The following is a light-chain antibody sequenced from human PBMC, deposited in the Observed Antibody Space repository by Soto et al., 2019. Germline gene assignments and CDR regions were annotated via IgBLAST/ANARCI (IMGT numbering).Light chain of an antibody. CDR1: SSNIGAGYD. CDR2: GNS. V-gene: IGLV1-40*01. J-gene: IGLJ2*01. Sequence: QSVLTQPPSVSGAPGQRVTISCTGSSSNIGAGYDVHWYQQLPGTAPKLLIYGNSNRPSGVPDRFSGSKSGTSASLAITGLQAEDEADYYCQSYDSSLSGWKVFGGGTKFTVL. CDR3: QSYDSSLSGWKV.